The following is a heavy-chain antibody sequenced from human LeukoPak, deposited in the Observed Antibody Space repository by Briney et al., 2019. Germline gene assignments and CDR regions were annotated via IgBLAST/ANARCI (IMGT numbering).Heavy chain of an antibody. D-gene: IGHD3-3*01. Sequence: SETLSLTCAVYGGSFSGYYWSWIRQPPGKGLEWIGEINHSGSTNYNPSLKSRVTISVDTSKNQFSLKLSSVTAADTAVYYCARGSTNDFWSGYYTARGMDVWGQGTTVTVSS. V-gene: IGHV4-34*01. CDR3: ARGSTNDFWSGYYTARGMDV. J-gene: IGHJ6*02. CDR2: INHSGST. CDR1: GGSFSGYY.